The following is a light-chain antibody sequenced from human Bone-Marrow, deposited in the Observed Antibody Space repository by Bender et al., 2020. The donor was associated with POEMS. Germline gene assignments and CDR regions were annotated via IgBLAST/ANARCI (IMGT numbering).Light chain of an antibody. CDR2: EDT. CDR1: NIGTKT. Sequence: SYVLAQPPSVTVAPGKTASISCGGINIGTKTVCWYQQKPGQSPVLVIYEDTKRPSGIPERFSGPNSGTMATLPITGTRSMDEADYICQAWDSGTGAFGGGTKLTVL. V-gene: IGLV3-1*01. J-gene: IGLJ2*01. CDR3: QAWDSGTGA.